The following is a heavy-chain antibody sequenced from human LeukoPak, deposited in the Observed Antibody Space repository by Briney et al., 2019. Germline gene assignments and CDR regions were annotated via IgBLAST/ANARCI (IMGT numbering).Heavy chain of an antibody. CDR1: GRSISSYY. CDR2: ISDIGSI. Sequence: PSETLSLTCTVAGRSISSYYWSLIRQPPGKGLEWIAYISDIGSINYNPSLKSRVTISLDTSKNQFSLKLSSVTAADTAVYYCAGHHPRNTVDFWGQGTLVTVSS. V-gene: IGHV4-59*08. D-gene: IGHD2/OR15-2a*01. CDR3: AGHHPRNTVDF. J-gene: IGHJ4*02.